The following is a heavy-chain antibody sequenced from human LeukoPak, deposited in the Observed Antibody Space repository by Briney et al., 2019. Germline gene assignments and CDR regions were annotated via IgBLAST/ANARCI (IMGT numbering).Heavy chain of an antibody. CDR2: IIPIFGTA. J-gene: IGHJ4*02. CDR3: ARAFRRGYCSSTSCYTFDY. D-gene: IGHD2-2*02. Sequence: ASVKVSCKASGGTFSSYAISWVRQAPGQGLEWMGGIIPIFGTANYAQKFQGRVTITADESTSTAYMELSSLRSEDTAVYYCARAFRRGYCSSTSCYTFDYWGQGTLVTVSS. CDR1: GGTFSSYA. V-gene: IGHV1-69*13.